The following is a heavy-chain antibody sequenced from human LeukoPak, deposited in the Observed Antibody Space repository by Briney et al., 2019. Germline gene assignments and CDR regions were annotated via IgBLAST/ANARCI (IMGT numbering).Heavy chain of an antibody. V-gene: IGHV3-9*01. Sequence: GRSLRLSCAASGFTFDDYAMHWVRQVPGKGLEWVSGISWNSGSIGYADSVKGRFTISRDNAKKSLHLQMNSLRTEGTALYYCAKDTGSTPGAHYYYYMDVWGKGTTVTISS. CDR2: ISWNSGSI. CDR3: AKDTGSTPGAHYYYYMDV. D-gene: IGHD5/OR15-5a*01. CDR1: GFTFDDYA. J-gene: IGHJ6*03.